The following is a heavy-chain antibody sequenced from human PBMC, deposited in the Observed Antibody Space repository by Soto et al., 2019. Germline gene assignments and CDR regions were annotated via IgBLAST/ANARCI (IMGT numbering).Heavy chain of an antibody. V-gene: IGHV1-69*13. D-gene: IGHD3-22*01. CDR3: ARPTRYYYDSSGQSAWFDP. Sequence: SVKVSCKASGGAFSSYTISWVRQAPGQRLEWMGGIIPIFGTANYAQKFQGRVTITADESTSTAYMELSNLRSEDTAVYYCARPTRYYYDSSGQSAWFDPWGQGTLVTVSS. J-gene: IGHJ5*02. CDR2: IIPIFGTA. CDR1: GGAFSSYT.